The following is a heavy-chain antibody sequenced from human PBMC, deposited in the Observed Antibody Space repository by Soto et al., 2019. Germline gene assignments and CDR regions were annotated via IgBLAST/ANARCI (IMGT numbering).Heavy chain of an antibody. CDR3: ARARYCSSTSCSTYNWFDP. V-gene: IGHV1-69*13. J-gene: IGHJ5*02. CDR1: EGTVSSYA. D-gene: IGHD2-2*01. Sequence: SVKVSCKASEGTVSSYAISWVLQAPGQGLEWMGGIIPIFGTANYAQKFQGRVTITADESTSTAYMELSSLRSEDTAVYYCARARYCSSTSCSTYNWFDPWGQGALVTVSS. CDR2: IIPIFGTA.